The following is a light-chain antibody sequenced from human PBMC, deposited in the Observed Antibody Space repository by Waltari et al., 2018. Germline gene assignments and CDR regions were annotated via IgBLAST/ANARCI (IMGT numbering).Light chain of an antibody. CDR2: AAS. CDR1: QSISDY. Sequence: RLTQPPSYLAASVVDRVLIACRASQSISDYLNWYQQKPGKAPKVLIHAASNLESEVPSRFSGSGSGTDFTLTISSLQPEDFATYYCQQSYSTPITFGGGTKVEIK. J-gene: IGKJ4*01. CDR3: QQSYSTPIT. V-gene: IGKV1-39*01.